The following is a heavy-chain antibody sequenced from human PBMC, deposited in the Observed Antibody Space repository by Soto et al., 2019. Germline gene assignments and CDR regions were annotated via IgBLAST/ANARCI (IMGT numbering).Heavy chain of an antibody. CDR1: GYTFTSYY. J-gene: IGHJ4*02. V-gene: IGHV1-46*01. CDR3: ASCEGAAAVLDY. D-gene: IGHD6-13*01. CDR2: INPSGGST. Sequence: QVQLVQSGAEVKKPGASVKVSCKASGYTFTSYYMHWVRQAPGQGLEWMGIINPSGGSTSYAQKFQGRVTMTRDTSTSTVYMELSSLRSEDTAVYYCASCEGAAAVLDYWGQGTLVTVSS.